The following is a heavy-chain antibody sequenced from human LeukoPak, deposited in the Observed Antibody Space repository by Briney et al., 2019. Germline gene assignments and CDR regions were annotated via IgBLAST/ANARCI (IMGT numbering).Heavy chain of an antibody. CDR2: INWNGGST. D-gene: IGHD3-10*01. V-gene: IGHV3-20*04. Sequence: PGGSLRLSCAASGFTFDDYGMSWVRQAPGKGLEWVSGINWNGGSTDYADSVKGRFTISRDNAKNSLYLQMNSLRAEDTAVYYCARSRRDVLLWFGELDYWGQGTLVTVSS. J-gene: IGHJ4*02. CDR3: ARSRRDVLLWFGELDY. CDR1: GFTFDDYG.